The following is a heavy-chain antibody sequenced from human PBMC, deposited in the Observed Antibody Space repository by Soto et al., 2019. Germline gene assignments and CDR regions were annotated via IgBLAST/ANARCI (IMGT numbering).Heavy chain of an antibody. D-gene: IGHD3-22*01. CDR2: IIPIFSTA. V-gene: IGHV1-69*06. J-gene: IGHJ4*02. Sequence: SVKVSCKASGGTFSSYAISWVRQAPGQGLEWMGGIIPIFSTANYAQKFQGRVTITADKSTSTAYMELSSLRSEDTAVYYCARGPPRDYDSSGYPEYYFDYWGQGTLVTVSS. CDR3: ARGPPRDYDSSGYPEYYFDY. CDR1: GGTFSSYA.